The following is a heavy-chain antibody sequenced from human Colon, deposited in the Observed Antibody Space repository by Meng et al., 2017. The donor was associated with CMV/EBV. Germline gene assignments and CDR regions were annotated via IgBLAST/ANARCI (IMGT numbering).Heavy chain of an antibody. Sequence: GESLKISCAASGFTFSSYGMSWVRQAPGKGLEWVALLYSGNTTKYADSVTGRFTISRDSSKNTLYLQMNNVRPEDTAIYYCARGRRYCTSDSCYIFDSWGQGTLVTVSS. D-gene: IGHD2-2*02. CDR2: LYSGNTT. CDR1: GFTFSSYG. V-gene: IGHV3-23*03. CDR3: ARGRRYCTSDSCYIFDS. J-gene: IGHJ4*02.